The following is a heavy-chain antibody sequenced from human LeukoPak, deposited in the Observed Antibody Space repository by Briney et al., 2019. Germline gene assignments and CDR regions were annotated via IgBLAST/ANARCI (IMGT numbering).Heavy chain of an antibody. D-gene: IGHD3-22*01. CDR2: INPNSGGT. J-gene: IGHJ4*02. CDR1: GYTFTGYY. CDR3: AKPHYYYDSSGYGY. Sequence: GASVKVSCKASGYTFTGYYMHWVRRAPGQGLEWMGWINPNSGGTNYAQKFQGRVTMTRDTSISTAYMELSRLRSDDTAVYYCAKPHYYYDSSGYGYWGQGTLVTVSS. V-gene: IGHV1-2*02.